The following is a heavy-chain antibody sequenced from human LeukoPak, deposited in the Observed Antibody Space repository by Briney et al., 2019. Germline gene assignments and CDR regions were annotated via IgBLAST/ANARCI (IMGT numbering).Heavy chain of an antibody. D-gene: IGHD2/OR15-2a*01. Sequence: PGGALRLSCAASGFTFSNFAVSWVRQAPGKGLEWVSGISASGGRTYYADSVKGRFTISRDNFKNTLFLQMNRLRLDDTAVYYCAKDPDSTYYNSGMDVWGQGTTVTVSS. V-gene: IGHV3-23*01. J-gene: IGHJ6*02. CDR3: AKDPDSTYYNSGMDV. CDR1: GFTFSNFA. CDR2: ISASGGRT.